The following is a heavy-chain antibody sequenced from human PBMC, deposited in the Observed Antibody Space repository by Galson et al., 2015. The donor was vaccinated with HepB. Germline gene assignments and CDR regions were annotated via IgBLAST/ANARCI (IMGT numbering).Heavy chain of an antibody. CDR1: GFSFSYSA. D-gene: IGHD4-17*01. J-gene: IGHJ2*01. Sequence: SLRLSCAASGFSFSYSAMHWVRQAPGKGLEWVAVISYTGKYTNYADSGKGRFTISRDNSKNALYLQMNSLRVEDTALYYCVRPRGEGAGDYQNCHFDFWSRGTLVTVSS. CDR2: ISYTGKYT. V-gene: IGHV3-30*04. CDR3: VRPRGEGAGDYQNCHFDF.